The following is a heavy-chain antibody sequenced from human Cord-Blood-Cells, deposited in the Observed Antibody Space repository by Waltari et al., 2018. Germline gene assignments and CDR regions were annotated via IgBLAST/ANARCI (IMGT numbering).Heavy chain of an antibody. CDR2: IYWDDDK. D-gene: IGHD1-26*01. J-gene: IGHJ3*02. Sequence: QITLKESGPTLVKPTQTLTLTCTFSGFSLSTSGVGVGWIRQPPGKALEWPALIYWDDDKRYSPSLKCRLTITKDTSKNPVVLTMTNMDPVDTATYYCAPYGIVGATDAFDIWGQGTMVTVSS. CDR1: GFSLSTSGVG. V-gene: IGHV2-5*02. CDR3: APYGIVGATDAFDI.